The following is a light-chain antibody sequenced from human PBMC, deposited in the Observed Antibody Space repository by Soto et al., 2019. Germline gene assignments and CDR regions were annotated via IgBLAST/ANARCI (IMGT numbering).Light chain of an antibody. J-gene: IGKJ4*01. V-gene: IGKV1-9*01. Sequence: DIQFTQSPSFLSASVGDRVTITCWDRQAISTYLAWYQQTLGKAPKLLIYDASTLQSGGPSRCIGSRSGAEYTLTIISLQPEDVSTYYCQQLNSDYALTFGGGTKVDI. CDR3: QQLNSDYALT. CDR2: DAS. CDR1: QAISTY.